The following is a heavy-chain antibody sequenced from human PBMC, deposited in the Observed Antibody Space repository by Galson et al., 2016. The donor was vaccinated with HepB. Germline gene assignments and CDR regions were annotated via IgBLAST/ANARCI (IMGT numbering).Heavy chain of an antibody. CDR2: ISADGRTQ. D-gene: IGHD3-16*01. J-gene: IGHJ4*02. CDR3: AKGYAWGINVFDY. V-gene: IGHV3-30*18. Sequence: SLRLSCAVSGFNFNAYAMNWVRQAPGKGLEWVTIISADGRTQYYADSVKGRFTVSRDDSEKTLFLQMNSLTVEDTAVYYCAKGYAWGINVFDYWGQGSLVTVSS. CDR1: GFNFNAYA.